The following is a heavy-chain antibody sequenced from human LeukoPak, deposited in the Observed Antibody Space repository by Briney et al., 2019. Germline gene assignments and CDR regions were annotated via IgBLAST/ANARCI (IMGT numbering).Heavy chain of an antibody. V-gene: IGHV3-23*01. CDR3: AKADSNYYDSSGYYYVGY. CDR1: GFTFSSYA. Sequence: QPGGSLRLSCAASGFTFSSYAMSWVRQAPGKGLEWVSAISGSGGSTYYADSVKGRFTISRDNSKNTLYLQMNSLRAEDTAVYYCAKADSNYYDSSGYYYVGYWGQGTLVTVSS. CDR2: ISGSGGST. J-gene: IGHJ4*02. D-gene: IGHD3-22*01.